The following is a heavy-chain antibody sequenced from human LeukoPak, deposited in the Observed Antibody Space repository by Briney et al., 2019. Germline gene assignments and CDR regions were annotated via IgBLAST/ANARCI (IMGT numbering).Heavy chain of an antibody. CDR3: AQLCSSASCH. J-gene: IGHJ4*02. CDR1: GFTFSTNA. Sequence: GGSLRLSCAASGFTFSTNAMSWARQAPGKGLEWVSAISAVGSGTYYADSVKGRFTISRDNSENTLYLQMNSLRAEDTAVYYCAQLCSSASCHWGQGTLVTVSS. V-gene: IGHV3-23*01. CDR2: ISAVGSGT. D-gene: IGHD2-2*01.